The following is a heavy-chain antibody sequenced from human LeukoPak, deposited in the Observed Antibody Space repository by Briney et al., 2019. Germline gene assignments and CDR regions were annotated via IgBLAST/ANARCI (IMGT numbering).Heavy chain of an antibody. Sequence: SETLSLTCAVYGGSFSGNYWSWIRQPPGKGLEWIGDINHSGTTNYSPSLKSRVTISVDTSKNQFSLKLSSVTAADTAVYYCARSLGPYYYYMDVWGKGTTVTISS. CDR3: ARSLGPYYYYMDV. V-gene: IGHV4-34*01. CDR2: INHSGTT. J-gene: IGHJ6*03. CDR1: GGSFSGNY.